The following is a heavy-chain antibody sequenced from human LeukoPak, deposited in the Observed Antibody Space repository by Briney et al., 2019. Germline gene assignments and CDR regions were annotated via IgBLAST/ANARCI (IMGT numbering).Heavy chain of an antibody. CDR1: GFTFSSYA. J-gene: IGHJ4*02. D-gene: IGHD5-18*01. CDR2: ISSSSSYI. V-gene: IGHV3-21*01. CDR3: AREDTAMVIPFDY. Sequence: PGGSLRLSCAASGFTFSSYAMSWVRQAPGKGLEWVSSISSSSSYIYYADSVKGRFTISRDNAKNSLYLQMNSLRAEDTAVYYCAREDTAMVIPFDYWGQGTLVTVSS.